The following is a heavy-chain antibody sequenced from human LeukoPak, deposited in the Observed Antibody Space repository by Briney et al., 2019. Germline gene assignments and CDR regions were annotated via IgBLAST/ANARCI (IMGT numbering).Heavy chain of an antibody. Sequence: SVKVSCKASGGTFSSYAISWVRQAPGQGLEWMGRIIPIFGIANYAQKFQGRVTITADKSTSTAYMELSSLRSEDTAVYYCAIGVGMATVTGDWFDPWGQGTLVTVSS. J-gene: IGHJ5*02. CDR1: GGTFSSYA. V-gene: IGHV1-69*04. D-gene: IGHD5-24*01. CDR2: IIPIFGIA. CDR3: AIGVGMATVTGDWFDP.